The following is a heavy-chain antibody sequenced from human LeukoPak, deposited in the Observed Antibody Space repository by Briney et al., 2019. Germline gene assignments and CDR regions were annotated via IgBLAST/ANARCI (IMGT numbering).Heavy chain of an antibody. V-gene: IGHV3-23*01. CDR1: GFTFSTFA. CDR2: ISGSGGST. D-gene: IGHD3-22*01. J-gene: IGHJ4*02. CDR3: AKERRPTYYYDSSGYYCVPLLDY. Sequence: GESLRLSCAASGFTFSTFAMTWVRQGPGKGLEWVSAISGSGGSTYYADSVKGRFTISRDNSKNTLYLQMNSLRAEDTAVYYCAKERRPTYYYDSSGYYCVPLLDYWGQGTLVTVSS.